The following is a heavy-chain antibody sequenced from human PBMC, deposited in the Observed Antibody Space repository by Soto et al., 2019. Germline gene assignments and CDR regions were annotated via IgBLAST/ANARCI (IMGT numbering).Heavy chain of an antibody. Sequence: VGSMKLSCAVSGFSFSTYSMHWVRQAPGNGLEWLAIIWFDGVKEYYAESVMGRFTISIDNSKNTVFLQMDTVGAEDSALYYCTRATFDVWGQGTTSTVSS. J-gene: IGHJ6*02. CDR1: GFSFSTYS. CDR3: TRATFDV. CDR2: IWFDGVKE. V-gene: IGHV3-33*01.